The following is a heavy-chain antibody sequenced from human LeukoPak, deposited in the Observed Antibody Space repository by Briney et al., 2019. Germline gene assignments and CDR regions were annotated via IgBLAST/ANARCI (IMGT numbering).Heavy chain of an antibody. D-gene: IGHD2-2*01. J-gene: IGHJ1*01. CDR2: IYYSGST. CDR3: ASIPSSKRYCSSTSCARYFQH. V-gene: IGHV4-59*01. CDR1: GGSISSYY. Sequence: KASETLSLTCTVSGGSISSYYWSWIRQPPGKGLEWIGYIYYSGSTNYNPSLKSRVTISVDTSKNQFSLKLSSVTAADTAVYYCASIPSSKRYCSSTSCARYFQHWGRGTLVTVSS.